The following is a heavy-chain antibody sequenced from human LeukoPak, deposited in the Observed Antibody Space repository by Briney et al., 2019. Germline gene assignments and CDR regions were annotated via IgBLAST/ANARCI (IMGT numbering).Heavy chain of an antibody. J-gene: IGHJ4*02. D-gene: IGHD1-14*01. CDR3: ARGIVRMITTGANKHFDY. Sequence: GGSLRLSCAASGFTFSSYSMNWVRQAPGKGLEWVSSISSSSSYIYYADSVKGRFTISRDNAKNSLYLQMDSLRVEDTAIYYCARGIVRMITTGANKHFDYWGQGTPVTVST. V-gene: IGHV3-21*01. CDR1: GFTFSSYS. CDR2: ISSSSSYI.